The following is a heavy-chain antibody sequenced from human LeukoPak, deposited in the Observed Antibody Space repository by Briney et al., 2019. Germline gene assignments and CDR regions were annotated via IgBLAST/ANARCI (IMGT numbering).Heavy chain of an antibody. V-gene: IGHV4-31*03. CDR3: ARDGLMTGANWFDP. J-gene: IGHJ5*02. CDR1: GGSVSSGSYY. CDR2: IYYSGST. Sequence: SETLSLTCTVSGGSVSSGSYYWSWIRQPPGKGLEWIGYIYYSGSTYYNPSLKSRVTISVDTSKNQFSLKLSSVTAADTAVYYCARDGLMTGANWFDPWGQGTLVTVSS.